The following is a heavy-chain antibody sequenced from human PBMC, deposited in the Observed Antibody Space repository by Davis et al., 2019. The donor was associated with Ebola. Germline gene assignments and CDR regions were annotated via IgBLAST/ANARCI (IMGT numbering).Heavy chain of an antibody. D-gene: IGHD3-16*01. CDR1: GGSVSSGSYY. V-gene: IGHV4-61*01. CDR3: ARERAVAGDLAMDV. CDR2: IYYSGST. J-gene: IGHJ6*03. Sequence: SETLSLTCTVSGGSVSSGSYYWSWIRQPPGKGLEWIGYIYYSGSTNYNPSLKSRVTISVDKSKNQFSLKLSSVTAADTAVYYCARERAVAGDLAMDVWGKGTTVTVSS.